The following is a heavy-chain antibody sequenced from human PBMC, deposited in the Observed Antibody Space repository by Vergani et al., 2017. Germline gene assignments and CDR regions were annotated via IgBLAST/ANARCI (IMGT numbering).Heavy chain of an antibody. CDR1: GGTGRREE. V-gene: IGHV3-48*03. J-gene: IGHJ4*02. CDR2: SSSSGSTV. CDR3: ARDDYGDYSDFDF. Sequence: EVQLVESGGGLGQPGGDGRRGGEEEGGTGRREEMNGVRQAPGKGLEWVEDSSSSGSTVYYADSVKGRFTISRDNAKNSLYLQMNSLRAEDTAGYYCARDDYGDYSDFDFWGQGTLVTVSS. D-gene: IGHD4-17*01.